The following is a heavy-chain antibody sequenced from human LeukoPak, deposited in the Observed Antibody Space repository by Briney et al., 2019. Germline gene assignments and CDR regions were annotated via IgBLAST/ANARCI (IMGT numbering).Heavy chain of an antibody. J-gene: IGHJ3*02. Sequence: GGSLRLSCTASGFIFSSYSMHWVRQAPGKGLEFVSAISSNGGSTFYADSVKGRFTISRDTSKNTLYLQMNSLRAEDTAVYYCAKDGLLTNAFDIWGQGTMVTVSS. CDR1: GFIFSSYS. V-gene: IGHV3-64*04. D-gene: IGHD1-26*01. CDR3: AKDGLLTNAFDI. CDR2: ISSNGGST.